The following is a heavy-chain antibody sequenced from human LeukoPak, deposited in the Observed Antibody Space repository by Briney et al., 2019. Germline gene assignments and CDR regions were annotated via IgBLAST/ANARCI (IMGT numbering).Heavy chain of an antibody. CDR1: GLTFNSYW. V-gene: IGHV3-74*03. D-gene: IGHD2-2*01. CDR3: ARAMPHDNWFDP. CDR2: INGDASNT. J-gene: IGHJ5*02. Sequence: GGSLRLSCAASGLTFNSYWMHWVRQVAGRGLVWVARINGDASNTTYADSVKGRFTISRDNAKNTLYLQMNSLRVDDTAVYYCARAMPHDNWFDPWGQGSLVTVSS.